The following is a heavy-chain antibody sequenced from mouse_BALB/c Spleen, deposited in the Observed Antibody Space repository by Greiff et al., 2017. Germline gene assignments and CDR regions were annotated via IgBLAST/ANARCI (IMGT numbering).Heavy chain of an antibody. CDR2: ISYSGST. J-gene: IGHJ4*01. CDR3: ARYYYDYDGYAMDY. Sequence: EVMLVESGPSLVKPSQTLSLTCSVTGDSITSGYWNWIRKFPGNKLEYMGYISYSGSTYYNPSLKSRISITRDTSKNQYYLQLNSVTTEDTATYYCARYYYDYDGYAMDYWGQGTSVTVSS. V-gene: IGHV3-8*02. CDR1: GDSITSGY. D-gene: IGHD2-4*01.